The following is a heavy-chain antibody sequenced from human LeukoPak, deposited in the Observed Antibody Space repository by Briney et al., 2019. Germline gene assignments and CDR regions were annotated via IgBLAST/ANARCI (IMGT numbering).Heavy chain of an antibody. CDR1: GYTFSSYT. V-gene: IGHV7-4-1*02. CDR2: INTNTGNP. D-gene: IGHD5-18*01. Sequence: ASVKVSCKTSGYTFSSYTITWVRQAPGQGLQWMGWINTNTGNPTYAQGFTGRYVFSLDTSVSTAYLQISGLTADDTAVYFCGRDPRLGIRGYTYGYIEYWGQGALVTVSS. J-gene: IGHJ4*02. CDR3: GRDPRLGIRGYTYGYIEY.